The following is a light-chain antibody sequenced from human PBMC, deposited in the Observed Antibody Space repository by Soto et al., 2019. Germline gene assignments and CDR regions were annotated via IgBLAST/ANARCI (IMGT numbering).Light chain of an antibody. V-gene: IGKV3-15*01. CDR3: QQYNNWPPNT. CDR2: GAS. Sequence: EIVMTQSPATLSVSPGERATLSCRASQSVSSNLAWYQQKPGQAPRLLIYGASTRATGIPARFSGSGSETEFTLTISSLQSEDFAVYYCQQYNNWPPNTFGQGTKVEIK. CDR1: QSVSSN. J-gene: IGKJ1*01.